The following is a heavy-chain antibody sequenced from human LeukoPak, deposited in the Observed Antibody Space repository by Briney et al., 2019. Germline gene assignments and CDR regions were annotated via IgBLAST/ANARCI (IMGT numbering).Heavy chain of an antibody. CDR3: AGWGDSGYDHS. CDR1: GLTFSSYW. V-gene: IGHV3-74*01. Sequence: GGSLRLSCAGSGLTFSSYWMHWVRQAPGKGLVWVSRIKGDGSSSSYADSVKGRFTISRDNTKNTLYLQMNSLRAEDTAVYYCAGWGDSGYDHSWGQGTLVTVSS. J-gene: IGHJ4*02. D-gene: IGHD5-12*01. CDR2: IKGDGSSS.